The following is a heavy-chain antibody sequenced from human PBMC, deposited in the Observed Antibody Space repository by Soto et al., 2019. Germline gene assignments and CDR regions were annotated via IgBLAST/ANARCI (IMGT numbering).Heavy chain of an antibody. D-gene: IGHD6-6*01. J-gene: IGHJ2*01. V-gene: IGHV3-23*01. Sequence: EVQLLESGGGLVQPGGSLRLSCAASGFTFSSYAMSWVRQAPGKGLEWVSAISGSGGSTYYADSVKGRFTISRDNSKNTLYLQMNSLRAEDTAVYYCAKDPGIAARPWGYWYFDLWGRGTLVTVSS. CDR3: AKDPGIAARPWGYWYFDL. CDR1: GFTFSSYA. CDR2: ISGSGGST.